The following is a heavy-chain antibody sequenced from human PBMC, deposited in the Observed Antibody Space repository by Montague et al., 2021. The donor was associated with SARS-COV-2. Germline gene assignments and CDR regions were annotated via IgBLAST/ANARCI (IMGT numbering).Heavy chain of an antibody. CDR1: GGSMSSSNYV. CDR2: IYFGGGT. D-gene: IGHD5-12*01. Sequence: SETLSLTCTVSGGSMSSSNYVWSWIRQPPGKGREWFGSIYFGGGTXYYPSLKSRITVGVATSKNQFSLKLTSVSATDTAAYWCACDVGKGFSGYETEGGFDHWGQGTLVSVSS. J-gene: IGHJ4*02. CDR3: ACDVGKGFSGYETEGGFDH. V-gene: IGHV4-39*07.